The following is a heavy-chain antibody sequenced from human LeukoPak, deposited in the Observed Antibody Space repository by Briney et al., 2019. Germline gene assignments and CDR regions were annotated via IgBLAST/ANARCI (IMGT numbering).Heavy chain of an antibody. CDR1: GGSISSGGYY. CDR2: IYYSGST. CDR3: ARAVLEYYFDY. Sequence: PSETLSLTCTVSGGSISSGGYYWSWIRQPPGKGLEWIGYIYYSGSTYYNPSLKSRVTISVDTSKNQFSLKLSSVTAADTAVCYCARAVLEYYFDYWGQGTLVTVSS. V-gene: IGHV4-31*03. D-gene: IGHD2-8*01. J-gene: IGHJ4*02.